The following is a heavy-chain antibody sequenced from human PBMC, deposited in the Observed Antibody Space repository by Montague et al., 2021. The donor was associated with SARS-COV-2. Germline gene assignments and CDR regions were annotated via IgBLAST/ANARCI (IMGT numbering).Heavy chain of an antibody. CDR2: ISDSGST. V-gene: IGHV4-59*08. D-gene: IGHD3-22*01. CDR3: ARVDSSGPGEY. CDR1: GGSISSYF. Sequence: SETLSLTCEVSGGSISSYFWSWIRQPPGKGLGWVGYISDSGSTKYNPSLQSRVTISVDTARNQFSLKLLSVTAADTAFYYCARVDSSGPGEYWGQGTLVSVSS. J-gene: IGHJ4*02.